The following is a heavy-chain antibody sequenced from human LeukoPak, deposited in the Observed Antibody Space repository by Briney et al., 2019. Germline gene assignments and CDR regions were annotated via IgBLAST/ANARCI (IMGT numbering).Heavy chain of an antibody. CDR2: INHSGST. V-gene: IGHV4-34*01. Sequence: SETLSLTRAVYGGSFSGYYWSWIRQPPGKGLEWIGEINHSGSTNYNPSLKSRVTISVDTSKNQFSLKLSSVTAADTAVYYCARSTYCSSTSCYSGRGKKSHNWFDPWGQGTLVTVSS. CDR3: ARSTYCSSTSCYSGRGKKSHNWFDP. CDR1: GGSFSGYY. D-gene: IGHD2-2*01. J-gene: IGHJ5*02.